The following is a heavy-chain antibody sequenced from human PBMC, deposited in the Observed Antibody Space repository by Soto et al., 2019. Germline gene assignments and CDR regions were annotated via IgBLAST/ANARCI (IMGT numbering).Heavy chain of an antibody. J-gene: IGHJ5*02. CDR3: ARDERLSDWFDP. V-gene: IGHV4-4*07. Sequence: SETLSLTCTGSGGSISGYYWTWIRQPAGKGLEWIGRIYSSGTTKYNPSLKSRVTMSLDTSKNQFSLSLSSVTATDTAVYYCARDERLSDWFDPWGPGTLVTVSS. CDR2: IYSSGTT. CDR1: GGSISGYY.